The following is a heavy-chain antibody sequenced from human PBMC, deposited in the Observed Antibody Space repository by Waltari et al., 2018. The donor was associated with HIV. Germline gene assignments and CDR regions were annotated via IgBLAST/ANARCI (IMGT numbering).Heavy chain of an antibody. CDR3: ARDVIFGVVRGAFDI. Sequence: QVQLQESGPGLVKPSQTLPLTCTVSGGSISSGSYYWSWIRPPAGKGLEWIGRIYTSGSTNYNPSLKSRVTISVDTSKNQFSLKLSSVTAADTAVYYCARDVIFGVVRGAFDIWGQGTMVTVSS. D-gene: IGHD3-3*01. CDR2: IYTSGST. J-gene: IGHJ3*02. V-gene: IGHV4-61*02. CDR1: GGSISSGSYY.